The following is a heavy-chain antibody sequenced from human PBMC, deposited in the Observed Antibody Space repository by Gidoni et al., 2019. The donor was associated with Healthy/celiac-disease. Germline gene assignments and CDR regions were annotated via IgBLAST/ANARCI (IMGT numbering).Heavy chain of an antibody. J-gene: IGHJ4*02. CDR2: SYPGESDT. CDR1: GYSFTSYW. V-gene: IGHV5-51*03. CDR3: ARGSPNPGDGDSPRGFDY. D-gene: IGHD4-17*01. Sequence: EVQLVQSGAEVKQPGESLTISCKGSGYSFTSYWIGWVRQMPGKGLEWMVISYPGESDTRYSPSVQGQVTISADKYISTAYLQWSSLKESDTAMYYCARGSPNPGDGDSPRGFDYWGQGTLVTVSS.